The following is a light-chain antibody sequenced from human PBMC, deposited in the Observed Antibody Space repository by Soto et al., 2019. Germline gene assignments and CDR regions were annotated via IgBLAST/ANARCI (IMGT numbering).Light chain of an antibody. CDR1: QTVSSSY. CDR2: GAS. V-gene: IGKV3-20*01. J-gene: IGKJ2*01. Sequence: EIVLTQSPGTLSLSPGGRATLSCRASQTVSSSYLAWYQQKPGQAPRLLIYGASTRATGIPGRFSGSASGTDFPLTISRLEPEDFAVYYCQQYGPSPMYTFGQGTNLEIK. CDR3: QQYGPSPMYT.